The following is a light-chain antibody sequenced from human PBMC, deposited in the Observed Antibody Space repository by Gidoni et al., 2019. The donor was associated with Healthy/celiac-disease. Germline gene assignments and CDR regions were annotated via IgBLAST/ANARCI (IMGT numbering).Light chain of an antibody. J-gene: IGKJ4*01. CDR1: QDISNY. V-gene: IGKV1-33*01. CDR3: QQYDNLPLT. Sequence: DIQMTQSPSSLSASVGDRVTITCQASQDISNYLNWYQQKPGKAPKLLIYDASKLETGVPARFSGSGSGTDFTFTISSLQSEDIATYYCQQYDNLPLTFGGGTKVEIK. CDR2: DAS.